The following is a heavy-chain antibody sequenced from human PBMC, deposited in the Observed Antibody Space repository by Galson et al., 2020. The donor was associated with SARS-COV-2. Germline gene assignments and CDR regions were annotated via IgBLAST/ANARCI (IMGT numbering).Heavy chain of an antibody. V-gene: IGHV3-72*01. CDR2: SQNRRNSYTT. CDR3: VRWSDGSCDY. J-gene: IGHJ4*02. CDR1: GFTLSDHY. D-gene: IGHD2-15*01. Sequence: TGGSLRLSCAASGFTLSDHYIDWVRQAPGKGLEWVARSQNRRNSYTTEYAASGNGRFTISRDDSTNSLYLQMNSLKTEDTAVYYCVRWSDGSCDYWGQGTLVTVSS.